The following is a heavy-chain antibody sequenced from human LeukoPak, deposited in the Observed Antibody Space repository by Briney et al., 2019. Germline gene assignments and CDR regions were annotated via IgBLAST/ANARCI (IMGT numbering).Heavy chain of an antibody. CDR2: IIPIFGTA. CDR1: RGTFSSYA. V-gene: IGHV1-69*13. D-gene: IGHD2-2*02. Sequence: SVKVSCKASRGTFSSYAISWVRQAPGQGLEWMGGIIPIFGTANYAQKFQGRVTITADESTSTAYMELSSLRSEDTAVYYCAREPEYCSSTSCYTSNHFDYWGQGTLVTVSS. CDR3: AREPEYCSSTSCYTSNHFDY. J-gene: IGHJ4*02.